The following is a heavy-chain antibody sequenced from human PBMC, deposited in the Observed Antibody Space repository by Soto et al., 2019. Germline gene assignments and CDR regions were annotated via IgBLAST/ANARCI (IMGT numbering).Heavy chain of an antibody. CDR1: GFTFSDYA. V-gene: IGHV3-30*18. CDR3: AKGGRQWLVTSDFNY. Sequence: VQLVESGGGVVQPGRSLRLSCAASGFTFSDYAMHWVRQAAGKGLEWVAVVSHDGRNTHYADSVKGRFTISRDSSKNTVSLEMTSLRAEDTAGYYCAKGGRQWLVTSDFNYWGQGALVTVSS. J-gene: IGHJ4*02. CDR2: VSHDGRNT. D-gene: IGHD6-19*01.